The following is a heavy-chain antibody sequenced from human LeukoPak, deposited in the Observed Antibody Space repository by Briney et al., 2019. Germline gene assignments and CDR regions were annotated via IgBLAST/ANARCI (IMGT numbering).Heavy chain of an antibody. J-gene: IGHJ4*02. D-gene: IGHD4-23*01. CDR3: ARDLDYGGKTPKGSDY. Sequence: PGGSLRLSCAVSGFTVSSNYMSWVRQAPGKGLEWVSVTYSGGSTYFADSVKGRFTVSRDNSKNTLYLQMNSLRAEDTAVYYCARDLDYGGKTPKGSDYWGQGTLVTVSS. V-gene: IGHV3-66*01. CDR1: GFTVSSNY. CDR2: TYSGGST.